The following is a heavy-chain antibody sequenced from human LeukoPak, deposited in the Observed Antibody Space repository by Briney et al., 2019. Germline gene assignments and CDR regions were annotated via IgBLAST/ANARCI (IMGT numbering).Heavy chain of an antibody. D-gene: IGHD4-17*01. V-gene: IGHV3-33*01. CDR2: IWYDGSKK. J-gene: IGHJ6*02. CDR3: ARSEGYGAYSGMDV. Sequence: GGSLRLSCAASGFIFSSSGMHWVRQAPAKGLEWVAVIWYDGSKKFYGDSVKGRFTISRDNSKNTLYLQMSNLRVEDTAIYYCARSEGYGAYSGMDVWGHGTTVIVS. CDR1: GFIFSSSG.